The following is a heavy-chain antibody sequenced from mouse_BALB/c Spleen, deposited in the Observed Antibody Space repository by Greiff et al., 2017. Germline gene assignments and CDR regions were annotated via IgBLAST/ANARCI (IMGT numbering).Heavy chain of an antibody. J-gene: IGHJ3*01. CDR2: ISSGGSYT. CDR1: GFTFSSYT. CDR3: TRDEDGSTWFAY. Sequence: EVQVVESGGGLVKPGGSLKLSCAASGFTFSSYTMSWVRQTPEKRLEWVATISSGGSYTYYPDSVKGRFTISRDNAKNTLYLQMSSLKSEDTAMYYCTRDEDGSTWFAYWGQGTLVTVSA. D-gene: IGHD1-1*01. V-gene: IGHV5-6-4*01.